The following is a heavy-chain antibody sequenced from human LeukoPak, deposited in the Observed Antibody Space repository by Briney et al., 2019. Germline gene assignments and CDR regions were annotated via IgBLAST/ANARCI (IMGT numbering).Heavy chain of an antibody. CDR2: IKQDGGEK. V-gene: IGHV3-7*01. J-gene: IGHJ4*02. CDR1: GFTFSTYW. D-gene: IGHD1-26*01. Sequence: GGSLRLSCAASGFTFSTYWMSWVRQAPGKGLEWVANIKQDGGEKYCVDSVKGRFTISRDNAKNSLYLQMNSLRAEDTAVYYCARTYSGSYPLDYWGQGTLVTVSS. CDR3: ARTYSGSYPLDY.